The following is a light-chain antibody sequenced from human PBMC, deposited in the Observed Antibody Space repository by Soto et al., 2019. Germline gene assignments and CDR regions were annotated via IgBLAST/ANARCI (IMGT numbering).Light chain of an antibody. CDR3: QQPYSTPT. Sequence: DIQMTQSPSSLSASVGDRVTITCRASQSITSYLNWYQHKPGKAPKLLIYAASSLQSGVPSRFSGSGSGTDFTLTINSLQPEDFATYYCQQPYSTPTFGQGTKVEMK. V-gene: IGKV1-39*01. CDR1: QSITSY. CDR2: AAS. J-gene: IGKJ1*01.